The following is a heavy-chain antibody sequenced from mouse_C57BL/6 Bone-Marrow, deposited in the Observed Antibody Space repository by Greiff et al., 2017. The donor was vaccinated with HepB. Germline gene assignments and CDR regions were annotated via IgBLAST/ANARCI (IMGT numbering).Heavy chain of an antibody. V-gene: IGHV1-59*01. CDR1: GYTFTSYW. CDR2: IDPSDSYT. Sequence: QVQLQQPGAELVRPGTSVKLSCKASGYTFTSYWMHWVKQRPGQGLEWIGVIDPSDSYTNYNQKFKGKATLTVDTSSSTAYMQLSSLTSEDSAVYYCARRSYCSSYFDYGGQGTSLTVSS. J-gene: IGHJ2*03. CDR3: ARRSYCSSYFDY. D-gene: IGHD1-1*01.